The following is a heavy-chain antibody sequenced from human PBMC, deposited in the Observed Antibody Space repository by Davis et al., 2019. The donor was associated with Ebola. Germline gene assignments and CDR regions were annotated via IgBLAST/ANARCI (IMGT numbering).Heavy chain of an antibody. V-gene: IGHV3-23*01. CDR3: AKRGRHGPGTTDFDF. J-gene: IGHJ4*02. CDR2: ISRGSTYT. D-gene: IGHD1-7*01. Sequence: GGSLRLSCAVSGFIFSGSDMSWVRLAPGKGLEWVSAISRGSTYTYYADSVQGRFIISRDNSQNTLSLEMNNLRVDDSAVYYCAKRGRHGPGTTDFDFWGQGTLVTVSS. CDR1: GFIFSGSD.